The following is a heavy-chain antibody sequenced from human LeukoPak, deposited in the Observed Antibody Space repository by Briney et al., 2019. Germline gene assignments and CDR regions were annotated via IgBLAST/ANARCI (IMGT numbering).Heavy chain of an antibody. J-gene: IGHJ4*02. D-gene: IGHD2-15*01. CDR3: ARRAGEYSHPYDD. CDR2: IYSGGNT. CDR1: GFTVSSNS. Sequence: GGSLRLSCTVSGFTVSSNSWSWVRQAPGKGLEWVSFIYSGGNTHYSDSVKGRFTISRDNSKNTLYLQMNSLRAEDTAIYYCARRAGEYSHPYDDWGQGTLVTVSS. V-gene: IGHV3-53*01.